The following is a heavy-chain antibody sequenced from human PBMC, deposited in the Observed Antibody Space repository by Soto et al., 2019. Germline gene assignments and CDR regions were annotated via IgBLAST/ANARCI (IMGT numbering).Heavy chain of an antibody. CDR2: ISYDGSNT. CDR3: AKGAGDRLSLGMDV. CDR1: GFSISDYG. J-gene: IGHJ6*02. D-gene: IGHD1-26*01. Sequence: QVQLVESGGGVVQPGWSLRLSCAASGFSISDYGMEWVRQAPGKGLEWVALISYDGSNTYYADSVQGRFTISRDNSKDTLFLQVTGLRREDTAVYYCAKGAGDRLSLGMDVWGQGTTVTVSS. V-gene: IGHV3-30*18.